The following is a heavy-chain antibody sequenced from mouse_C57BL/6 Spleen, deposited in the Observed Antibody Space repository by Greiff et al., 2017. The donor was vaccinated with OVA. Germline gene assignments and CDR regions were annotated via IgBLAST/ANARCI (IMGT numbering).Heavy chain of an antibody. Sequence: VKLMESGPELVKPGASVKLSCKASGYTFTSYDINWVKQRPGQGLEWIGWIYPRDGSTKYNEKFKGKATLTVDTSSSTAYMELHSLTSEDSAVYFCARWDTVVPFDYWGQGTTLTVSS. CDR1: GYTFTSYD. D-gene: IGHD1-1*01. CDR2: IYPRDGST. CDR3: ARWDTVVPFDY. V-gene: IGHV1-85*01. J-gene: IGHJ2*01.